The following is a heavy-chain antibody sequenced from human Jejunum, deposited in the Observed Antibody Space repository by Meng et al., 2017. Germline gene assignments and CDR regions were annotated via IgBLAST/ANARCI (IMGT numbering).Heavy chain of an antibody. V-gene: IGHV3-74*01. Sequence: VEVVGSGGGLVQPGGSLTLSCAASGFTFRTRWMHWVRQAPGRGLEWVSRIDDDGNTIDYAGSVKGRFTISRDNAKNSLYLQMNSLRAEDTAVYYCTTAGAYPFDYWGQGTLVTVSS. CDR1: GFTFRTRW. J-gene: IGHJ4*02. CDR2: IDDDGNTI. CDR3: TTAGAYPFDY.